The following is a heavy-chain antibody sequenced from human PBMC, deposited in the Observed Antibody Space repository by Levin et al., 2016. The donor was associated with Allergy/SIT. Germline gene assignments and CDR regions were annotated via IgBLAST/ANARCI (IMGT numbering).Heavy chain of an antibody. CDR1: GGSISSGGYY. D-gene: IGHD5-18*01. J-gene: IGHJ3*02. V-gene: IGHV4-31*03. CDR2: IYYSGST. CDR3: ARDREDTGDAFDI. Sequence: SETLSLTCTVSGGSISSGGYYWSWIRQHPGKGLEWIGYIYYSGSTYYNPSLKSRVTISVDTSKNQFSLKLSSVTAADTAVYYCARDREDTGDAFDIWGQGTMVTVSS.